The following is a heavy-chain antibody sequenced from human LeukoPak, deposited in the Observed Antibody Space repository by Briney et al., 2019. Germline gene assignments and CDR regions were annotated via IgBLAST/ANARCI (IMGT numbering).Heavy chain of an antibody. CDR1: GFTLSSYA. Sequence: GGSLRLSCAASGFTLSSYAMSWVRQAPGKGLEWVSAISGSGGSTYYADSVKGLFTISRDNSKNTLYLQMNSLRAEDTAVYYCAKASSSWYTKPFDYWGQGTLVTVSS. D-gene: IGHD6-13*01. CDR3: AKASSSWYTKPFDY. V-gene: IGHV3-23*01. CDR2: ISGSGGST. J-gene: IGHJ4*02.